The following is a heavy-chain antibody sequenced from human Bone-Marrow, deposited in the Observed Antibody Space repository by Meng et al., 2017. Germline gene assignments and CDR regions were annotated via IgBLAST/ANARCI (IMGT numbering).Heavy chain of an antibody. J-gene: IGHJ3*02. Sequence: GASLKISCAASRFTFSRYWMSWVRQAPGKGLKWVANIKEDGSEKNYVDSVKGRFTISRDNAKNSLFLQMNSLRAEDTAVYYCAREIIGAASAFDIWGQGTLVTVSS. CDR2: IKEDGSEK. CDR3: AREIIGAASAFDI. V-gene: IGHV3-7*01. D-gene: IGHD2/OR15-2a*01. CDR1: RFTFSRYW.